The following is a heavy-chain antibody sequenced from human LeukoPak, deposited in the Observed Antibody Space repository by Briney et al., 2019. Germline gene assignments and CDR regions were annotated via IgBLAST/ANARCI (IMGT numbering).Heavy chain of an antibody. CDR3: ARDPNGDYIGTFDM. V-gene: IGHV3-23*01. J-gene: IGHJ3*02. CDR2: ISGSGGST. D-gene: IGHD4-17*01. Sequence: GGSLRLSCAASEFTFSSYGMSWVRQAPGKGLEWVSSISGSGGSTQYADSVQGRFPISRDNSKNTLYLQMNSLRVEDTAMYFCARDPNGDYIGTFDMWGRGTMVSVSA. CDR1: EFTFSSYG.